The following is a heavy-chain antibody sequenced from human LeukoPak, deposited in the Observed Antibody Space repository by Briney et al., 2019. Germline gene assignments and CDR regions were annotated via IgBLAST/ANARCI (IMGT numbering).Heavy chain of an antibody. CDR3: ARDREEPQYSSSWGEYYYYYYMDV. Sequence: GGSLRLSCAASGFTFSSYAMHWVRQAPGKGLEWVAVISYDGSNKYYAGSVKGRFTISRDNSKNTLYLQMNSLRAEDTAVYYCARDREEPQYSSSWGEYYYYYYMDVWGKGTTVTVSS. CDR1: GFTFSSYA. D-gene: IGHD6-13*01. V-gene: IGHV3-30*04. J-gene: IGHJ6*03. CDR2: ISYDGSNK.